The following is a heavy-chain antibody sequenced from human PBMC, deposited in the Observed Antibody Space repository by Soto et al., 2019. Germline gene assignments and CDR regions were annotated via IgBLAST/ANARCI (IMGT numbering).Heavy chain of an antibody. Sequence: DVQLVESGGGLVQPGGSLRLSCAASGFIFGTYWMSWVRQAPGKGLEWVASIKQDGSDKYYVDSVKGRFTISRDNAKKSLNLQMSGLRAEDTAGYYCARLRSGSYYLDYYYMDVWGKGSTVTVSS. V-gene: IGHV3-7*01. CDR1: GFIFGTYW. J-gene: IGHJ6*03. D-gene: IGHD3-10*01. CDR3: ARLRSGSYYLDYYYMDV. CDR2: IKQDGSDK.